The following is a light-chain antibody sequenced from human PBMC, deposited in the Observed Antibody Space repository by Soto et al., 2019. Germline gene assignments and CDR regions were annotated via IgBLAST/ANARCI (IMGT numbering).Light chain of an antibody. J-gene: IGKJ1*01. V-gene: IGKV3-20*01. CDR2: GAS. Sequence: EIVLTQSPGTLSLSPGERATLSCRASQSISITYLGWYQQKPGQAPRLLIYGASSRATGIPDRFSVSGSGTDFTLTISRLEPEDFAVYYCQQYAYSPWTFXQGTKVDIK. CDR1: QSISITY. CDR3: QQYAYSPWT.